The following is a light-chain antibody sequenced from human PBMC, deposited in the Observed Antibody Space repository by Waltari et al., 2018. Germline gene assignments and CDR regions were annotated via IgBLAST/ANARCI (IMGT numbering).Light chain of an antibody. CDR3: QHYGSSAMFT. J-gene: IGKJ2*01. Sequence: EIVLTQSPGTVSLSPGERATLSCRASQLVSGRCLVWYQQKPGQAPRLLIHGAATRAPGIPDRFSGSGSGTDFILTITRLEPEDFAVYFCQHYGSSAMFTFGQGTKLEIK. CDR1: QLVSGRC. V-gene: IGKV3-20*01. CDR2: GAA.